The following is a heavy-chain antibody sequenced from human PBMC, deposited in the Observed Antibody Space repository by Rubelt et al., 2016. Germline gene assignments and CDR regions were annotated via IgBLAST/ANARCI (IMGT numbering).Heavy chain of an antibody. V-gene: IGHV1-2*07. J-gene: IGHJ4*02. CDR1: GYTLTGYY. CDR2: NNPNSGGT. D-gene: IGHD1-26*01. Sequence: QVQLVRSGAEVKKPGASVKVSCKASGYTLTGYYMHWVRQAPGPGLAWMGWNNPNSGGTNYAHKFQGRVTMTRDTSHSTAYMELSRRRSDDTAVYYCASSSGSYYSLDYWGQGTLVTVSS. CDR3: ASSSGSYYSLDY.